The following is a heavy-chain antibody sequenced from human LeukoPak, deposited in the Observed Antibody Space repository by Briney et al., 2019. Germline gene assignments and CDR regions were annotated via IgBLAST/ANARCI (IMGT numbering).Heavy chain of an antibody. CDR2: TFNGGST. CDR3: SRASPGAIYYYCMDV. Sequence: SETLSLTCTVSGASISKSYWNWIRQPPGKELEWIGCTFNGGSTRYNPSLGSRVTISEDTSRNQFSLRLTSVTAADTATYYCSRASPGAIYYYCMDVWGHGTTVTVSS. CDR1: GASISKSY. D-gene: IGHD2/OR15-2a*01. V-gene: IGHV4-59*01. J-gene: IGHJ6*02.